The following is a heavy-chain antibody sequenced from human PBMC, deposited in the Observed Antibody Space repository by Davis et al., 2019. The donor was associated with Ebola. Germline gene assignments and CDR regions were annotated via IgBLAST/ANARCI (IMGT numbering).Heavy chain of an antibody. J-gene: IGHJ6*02. CDR3: TTVTDYGMDV. D-gene: IGHD1-14*01. Sequence: GGSLRLSCEASGFIFSTYSMNWVRQAPGKGLEWVSVIYSGGSTYYAAPVKGRFTISRDDSKNTLYLQMNSLKTEDTAVYYCTTVTDYGMDVWGQGTTVTVSS. V-gene: IGHV3-15*06. CDR2: IYSGGST. CDR1: GFIFSTYS.